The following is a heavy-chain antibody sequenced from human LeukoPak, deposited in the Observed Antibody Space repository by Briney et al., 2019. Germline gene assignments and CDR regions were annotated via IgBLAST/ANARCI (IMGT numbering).Heavy chain of an antibody. J-gene: IGHJ5*02. CDR2: IYSGGNT. V-gene: IGHV3-66*01. Sequence: PGGSLRLSCAASGFTFSITYMAGVRQAPGKGLEWVGVIYSGGNTYYADSVKGRFTIARDNSKKTLSLQMNNLRVDDTAVYYCARVQFQSFDPWGQGTLVTVAS. CDR1: GFTFSITY. CDR3: ARVQFQSFDP. D-gene: IGHD2-21*01.